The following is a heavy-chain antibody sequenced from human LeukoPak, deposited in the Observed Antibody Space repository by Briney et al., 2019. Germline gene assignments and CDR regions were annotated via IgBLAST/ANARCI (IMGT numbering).Heavy chain of an antibody. J-gene: IGHJ5*02. D-gene: IGHD4-17*01. Sequence: GASVTVSCKTSGYTFSDYGISWVRQAPGQGLEWMGWINPNSGGTNYAQKFQGRVTMTRDTSISTAYMELNRLRSDDTAVYYCARDDYGGYYPWGQGTLVTVSS. CDR3: ARDDYGGYYP. CDR2: INPNSGGT. CDR1: GYTFSDYG. V-gene: IGHV1-2*02.